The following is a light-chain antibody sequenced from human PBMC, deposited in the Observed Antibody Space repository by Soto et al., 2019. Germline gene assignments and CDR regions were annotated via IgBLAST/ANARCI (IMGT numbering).Light chain of an antibody. Sequence: QSALTQPPSASGSPGQSVTISCTGTSSDVGDYNYVSWYQQHPGKAPKLMIYEVNKRPLGVPDRFSGSKSGNTASLTVSGLQAEDEADYYCSSYAGSNNLVFGGGTKLTVL. CDR1: SSDVGDYNY. CDR2: EVN. CDR3: SSYAGSNNLV. J-gene: IGLJ3*02. V-gene: IGLV2-8*01.